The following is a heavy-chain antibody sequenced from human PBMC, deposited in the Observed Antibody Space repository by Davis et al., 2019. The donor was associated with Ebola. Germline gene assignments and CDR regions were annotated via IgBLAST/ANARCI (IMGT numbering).Heavy chain of an antibody. D-gene: IGHD2-8*01. J-gene: IGHJ4*02. CDR2: ISTGGGVT. Sequence: LSLTCVASGFTLSNDAMSWVRQAPGKGLAWVSGISTGGGVTIYADSVKGRFTISRDNAKNTFFLQMNSLRAEDTAVYYCARDGEYCTNGICSTYFDNWGQGTLVTVSS. CDR1: GFTLSNDA. V-gene: IGHV3-23*01. CDR3: ARDGEYCTNGICSTYFDN.